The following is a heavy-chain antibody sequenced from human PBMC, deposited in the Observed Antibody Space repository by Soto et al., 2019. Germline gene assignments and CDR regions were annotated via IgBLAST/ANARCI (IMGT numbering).Heavy chain of an antibody. CDR2: TYYRSKWYI. Sequence: QVQLQQSGPGLVKPSQTLSLTCDISGDSVSSNSAAWNWIRQTPSRGLEWLGRTYYRSKWYINYAVSVKSRITVNPDTSKDQFSLQLNSVTPEDTAVHYCARGSSDDVTGHYYMDVWGKGTTVTVSS. D-gene: IGHD2-8*02. J-gene: IGHJ6*03. V-gene: IGHV6-1*01. CDR1: GDSVSSNSAA. CDR3: ARGSSDDVTGHYYMDV.